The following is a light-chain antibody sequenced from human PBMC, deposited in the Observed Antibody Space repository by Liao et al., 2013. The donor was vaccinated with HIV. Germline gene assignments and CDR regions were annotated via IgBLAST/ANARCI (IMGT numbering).Light chain of an antibody. CDR3: QVWDSSSDQV. CDR1: KIGGKS. J-gene: IGLJ1*01. Sequence: SYELTQPPSVSVAPGDTARITCGGNKIGGKSVHWYQQKPGQAPVVVIYYDSDRPSGIPERFSGSNSGNTATLTISRVEAGDEADYYCQVWDSSSDQVFGTGTKVTVL. V-gene: IGLV3-21*01. CDR2: YDS.